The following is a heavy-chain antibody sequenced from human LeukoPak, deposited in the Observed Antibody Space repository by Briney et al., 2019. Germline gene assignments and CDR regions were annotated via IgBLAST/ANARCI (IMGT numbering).Heavy chain of an antibody. Sequence: PSQTLSLTCTVSGGSISSGGYYWSWIRQHPGKGLEWIGYIYYSGSTYYNPSLKSRVTISVDTSKNQFSLKLSSVTAADTAVYYCATNTQELWLKFDYWGQGTLVTVSS. CDR3: ATNTQELWLKFDY. D-gene: IGHD5-18*01. CDR2: IYYSGST. CDR1: GGSISSGGYY. V-gene: IGHV4-31*03. J-gene: IGHJ4*02.